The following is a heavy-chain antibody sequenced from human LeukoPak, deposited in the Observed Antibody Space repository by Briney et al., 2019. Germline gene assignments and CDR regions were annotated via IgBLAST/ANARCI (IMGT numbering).Heavy chain of an antibody. D-gene: IGHD3-22*01. V-gene: IGHV1-18*01. CDR2: ISVYSGNT. CDR3: ARDYYDTSGYFYGSNY. CDR1: GYTFTNYA. Sequence: ASVKVSCKASGYTFTNYAITWVRQAPAQGLEWMGWISVYSGNTHYPQKLQGRVTMTTDTSTTTAYMELRSLRSDDTAVYYCARDYYDTSGYFYGSNYWGQGTLVTVSS. J-gene: IGHJ4*02.